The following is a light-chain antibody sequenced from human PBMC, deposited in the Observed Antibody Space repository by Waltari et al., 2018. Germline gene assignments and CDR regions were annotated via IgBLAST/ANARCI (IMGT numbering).Light chain of an antibody. CDR2: QNN. V-gene: IGLV1-51*01. J-gene: IGLJ3*02. Sequence: QSVLTQPPSVSAAPGPKVTIPCSGSDSNLGINYVSWYQQAPGTAPKLLIYQNNKRLSVTPDRFSGSKSGTSATLDITTLQTGDEADYYCAAWDNSLNTGVFGGRTKLTVL. CDR3: AAWDNSLNTGV. CDR1: DSNLGINY.